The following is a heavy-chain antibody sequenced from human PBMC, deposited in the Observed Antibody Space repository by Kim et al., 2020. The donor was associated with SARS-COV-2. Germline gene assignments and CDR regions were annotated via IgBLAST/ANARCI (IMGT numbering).Heavy chain of an antibody. Sequence: KHYADSVKGRFTISRDNSKNTLYVQMNSLRAEDTAVYYCARMVAAAGSLDVWGQGTTVTVSS. J-gene: IGHJ6*02. CDR2: K. V-gene: IGHV3-30*01. CDR3: ARMVAAAGSLDV. D-gene: IGHD6-13*01.